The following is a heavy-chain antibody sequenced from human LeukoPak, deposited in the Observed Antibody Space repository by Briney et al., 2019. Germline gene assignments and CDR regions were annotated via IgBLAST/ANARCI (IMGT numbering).Heavy chain of an antibody. D-gene: IGHD6-19*01. J-gene: IGHJ6*03. V-gene: IGHV1-8*03. CDR3: ARRAVGNSYYYSMDV. CDR2: MNPNSGNT. CDR1: GYTFISYD. Sequence: ASVKVSCKASGYTFISYDINWVRQVTGQGLEWMGWMNPNSGNTGYAQKFQGRVTITRNTSISTAFMELSRLRSEDTAVYYCARRAVGNSYYYSMDVWGKGTTVTVSS.